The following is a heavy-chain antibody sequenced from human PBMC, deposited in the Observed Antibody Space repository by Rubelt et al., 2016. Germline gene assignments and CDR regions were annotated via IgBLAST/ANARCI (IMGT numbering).Heavy chain of an antibody. CDR2: ISSSSDYI. V-gene: IGHV3-21*01. CDR3: ARAHDFGDYGWNDAFDI. Sequence: RGLDWVSSISSSSDYIYYADSEKGRFTISRDNVKNSLYLQMNSLRAEDTAVYYCARAHDFGDYGWNDAFDIWGQGTMVTVSS. D-gene: IGHD4-17*01. J-gene: IGHJ3*02.